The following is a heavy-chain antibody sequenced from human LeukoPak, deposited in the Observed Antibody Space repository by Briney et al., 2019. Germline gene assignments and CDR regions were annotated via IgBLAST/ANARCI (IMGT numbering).Heavy chain of an antibody. CDR3: AREPQSSSPGDY. CDR1: GGSISSGNW. CDR2: IYHSGST. V-gene: IGHV4-4*02. J-gene: IGHJ4*02. D-gene: IGHD6-13*01. Sequence: SETLSLTCAVSGGSISSGNWWSWVRQPPGKWLEWIGEIYHSGSTNYNPSLKSRVTISVDKSKNQFSLKLSSVTAADTAVYYCAREPQSSSPGDYWGQGTLVTVSS.